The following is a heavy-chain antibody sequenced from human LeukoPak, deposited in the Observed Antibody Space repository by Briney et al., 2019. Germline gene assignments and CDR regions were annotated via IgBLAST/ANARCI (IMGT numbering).Heavy chain of an antibody. D-gene: IGHD1-1*01. CDR3: TRSVAWNERFDS. V-gene: IGHV4-4*07. CDR2: ISPSGSASGTI. Sequence: SETLSLTCTVSGGSISSYYWSWIRQPAGKGLEWIGRISPSGSASGTISYNPSLKSRVTMSVDTSKNEFSLKLTSVTAANTALYYCTRSVAWNERFDSWGQGTLVTVSS. CDR1: GGSISSYY. J-gene: IGHJ4*02.